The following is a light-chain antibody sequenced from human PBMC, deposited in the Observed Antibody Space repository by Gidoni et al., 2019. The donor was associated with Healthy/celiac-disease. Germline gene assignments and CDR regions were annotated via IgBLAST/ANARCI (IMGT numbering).Light chain of an antibody. CDR3: QKYNSAPRT. V-gene: IGKV1-27*01. CDR2: AAS. J-gene: IGKJ1*01. Sequence: IQMTQSPSSLSASVGDRVTITSRASQGISNYLAWYQQKPGKVPKLLIYAASTLQSGVPSRVSGSGSGTDFTLTISSLQPEDVATYYCQKYNSAPRTFGQGTKVEIK. CDR1: QGISNY.